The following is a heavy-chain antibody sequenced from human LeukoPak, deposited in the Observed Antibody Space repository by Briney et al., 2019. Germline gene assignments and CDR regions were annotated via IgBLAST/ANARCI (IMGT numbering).Heavy chain of an antibody. Sequence: GASVKVSCKASGYTFTGYYMHWVRQAPGQGLEWMGWINPNSGGTNYAQKFQGRVTMTRDTSISTAYMELSRLRSDDTAVYYCATDSYHGYSSGWYRFYFQHWGQGTLVTVSS. D-gene: IGHD6-19*01. CDR2: INPNSGGT. CDR3: ATDSYHGYSSGWYRFYFQH. J-gene: IGHJ1*01. CDR1: GYTFTGYY. V-gene: IGHV1-2*02.